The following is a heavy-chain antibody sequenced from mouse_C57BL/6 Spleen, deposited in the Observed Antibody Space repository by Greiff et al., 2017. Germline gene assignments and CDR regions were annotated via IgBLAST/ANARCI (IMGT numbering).Heavy chain of an antibody. Sequence: QVQLKQPGAELVKPGASVKLSCKASGYTFTSYWMHWVKQRPGRGLEWIGRIDPNSGGTKYNEKFKSKAPLTVDKPASTAYMQLSSLTSEDSAVYYCARGEELTGSCDYWGQGTTLTVSS. CDR1: GYTFTSYW. V-gene: IGHV1-72*01. J-gene: IGHJ2*01. D-gene: IGHD4-1*01. CDR2: IDPNSGGT. CDR3: ARGEELTGSCDY.